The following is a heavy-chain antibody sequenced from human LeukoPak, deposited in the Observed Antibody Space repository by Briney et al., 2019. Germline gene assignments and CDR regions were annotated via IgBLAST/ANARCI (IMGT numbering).Heavy chain of an antibody. J-gene: IGHJ6*03. Sequence: NAGGSLRLSCAASGFTFSSYNMNWVRQAPGKGLEWVSSITSSSSYIYYADSVKGRFTISRDNAKNSLFLQMNSLTAEDTAVYYCAGDPYSGGYWNYYYYYMDVWGKGTTVTISS. V-gene: IGHV3-21*01. CDR3: AGDPYSGGYWNYYYYYMDV. CDR2: ITSSSSYI. D-gene: IGHD1-26*01. CDR1: GFTFSSYN.